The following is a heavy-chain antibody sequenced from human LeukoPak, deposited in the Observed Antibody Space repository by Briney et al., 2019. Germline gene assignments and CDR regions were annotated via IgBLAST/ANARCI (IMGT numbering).Heavy chain of an antibody. Sequence: PGGSLRLSCAASGFTFSDYYMSWVRQAPGKGLEWVSAISGSGGSTYYADSVKGRFTISRDNSKNTLYLQMNSLRAEDTAVYYCAKWTYYYDSSGYYGRDFDYWGQGTLVTVSS. CDR1: GFTFSDYY. J-gene: IGHJ4*02. CDR3: AKWTYYYDSSGYYGRDFDY. V-gene: IGHV3-23*01. D-gene: IGHD3-22*01. CDR2: ISGSGGST.